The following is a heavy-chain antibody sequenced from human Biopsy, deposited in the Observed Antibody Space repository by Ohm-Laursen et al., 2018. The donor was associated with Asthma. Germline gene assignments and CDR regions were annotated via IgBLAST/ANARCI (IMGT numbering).Heavy chain of an antibody. CDR1: GYILTDLS. CDR2: HDHEEGGT. D-gene: IGHD4-17*01. V-gene: IGHV1-24*01. J-gene: IGHJ4*02. Sequence: SSVKVSCKISGYILTDLSMHWVRQAPGQGLEWMGGHDHEEGGTVNARRFQGRVTVTEDTSTDTAYMELSSLSSDDTAVYYCASDFPKDYVRYNFQFWGQGTLVTVSS. CDR3: ASDFPKDYVRYNFQF.